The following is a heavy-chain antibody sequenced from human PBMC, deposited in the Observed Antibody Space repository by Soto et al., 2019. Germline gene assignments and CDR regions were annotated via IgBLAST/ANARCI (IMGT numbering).Heavy chain of an antibody. CDR1: GGSFSGYY. Sequence: SETLSLTCAVYGGSFSGYYWSWIRQPPGKGLXWXGXXXHXGXTXYXXXXKSRVTISVDTSKNQFPLKLSSVTAADTAVYYCAREQLVEVENDYWGQGTLVTVSS. V-gene: IGHV4-34*01. D-gene: IGHD6-6*01. CDR2: XXHXGXT. CDR3: AREQLVEVENDY. J-gene: IGHJ4*02.